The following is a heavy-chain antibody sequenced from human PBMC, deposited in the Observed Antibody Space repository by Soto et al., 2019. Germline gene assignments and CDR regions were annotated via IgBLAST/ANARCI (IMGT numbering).Heavy chain of an antibody. Sequence: EVQLLESGGGSIQPGGSLRLSCVASGFTFSSFPMSWVRQAPGKGLELVSSINRMDGSTYYADSVKGRLTISRDNSKNTLYLQMDSLRAEDTAGYYCAKNYYFDNWGQGTLVIVSS. J-gene: IGHJ4*02. CDR2: INRMDGST. CDR1: GFTFSSFP. CDR3: AKNYYFDN. V-gene: IGHV3-23*01.